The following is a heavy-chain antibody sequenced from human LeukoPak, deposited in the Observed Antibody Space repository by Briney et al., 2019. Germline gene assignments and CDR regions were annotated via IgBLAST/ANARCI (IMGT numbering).Heavy chain of an antibody. CDR2: INPNSGGT. Sequence: GASVKVSCKASGYTFTNFYIHWVRQAPGQGLEWMGWINPNSGGTNYAQKFQGRVTMTRGTSISTAYMELSRLRSDDTAVYYCAREDGRSSSWYERYWGQGTLVTVSS. D-gene: IGHD6-13*01. V-gene: IGHV1-2*02. CDR1: GYTFTNFY. J-gene: IGHJ4*02. CDR3: AREDGRSSSWYERY.